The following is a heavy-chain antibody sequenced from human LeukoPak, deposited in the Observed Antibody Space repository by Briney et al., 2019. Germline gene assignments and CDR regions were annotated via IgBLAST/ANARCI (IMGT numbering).Heavy chain of an antibody. V-gene: IGHV4-31*03. CDR1: GGSISSGGYY. CDR3: ARRRDGYNRRAFDI. CDR2: IYYSGST. Sequence: PSETLSLTCTVSGGSISSGGYYWSWIRQHPGKGLEWIGYIYYSGSTYYNPSLKSRVTISVDTSKNQFSLKLSSVTAADTAVYYCARRRDGYNRRAFDIWGQGTMVTVSS. J-gene: IGHJ3*02. D-gene: IGHD5-24*01.